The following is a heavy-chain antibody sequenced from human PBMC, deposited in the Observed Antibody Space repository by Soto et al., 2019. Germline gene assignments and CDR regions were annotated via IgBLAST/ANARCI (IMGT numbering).Heavy chain of an antibody. CDR2: ISSNGGST. CDR1: GFTFSSYA. V-gene: IGHV3-64D*06. CDR3: VKGVRCSSTSCYIGGGYYYYGMDV. Sequence: PGGSLRLSCSASGFTFSSYAMHWVHQAPGKGLEYVSAISSNGGSTYYADSVKGRFTISRDNSKNTLYLQMSSLRAEDTAVYYCVKGVRCSSTSCYIGGGYYYYGMDVWGQGTTVTVSS. J-gene: IGHJ6*02. D-gene: IGHD2-2*02.